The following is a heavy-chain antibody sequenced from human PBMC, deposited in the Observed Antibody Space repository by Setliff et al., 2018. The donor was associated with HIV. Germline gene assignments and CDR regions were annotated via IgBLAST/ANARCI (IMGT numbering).Heavy chain of an antibody. D-gene: IGHD6-6*01. CDR3: VMFSSSSG. CDR2: INNDTTTT. CDR1: GFTFSLYW. J-gene: IGHJ4*02. V-gene: IGHV3-74*01. Sequence: GGSLRLSCSASGFTFSLYWMHWIRQAPGQGLVWVSGINNDTTTTTYADSVKGRFSISRDNAKNTLHLQMNGLRGEDTAVYYCVMFSSSSGWGQGTQVTVSS.